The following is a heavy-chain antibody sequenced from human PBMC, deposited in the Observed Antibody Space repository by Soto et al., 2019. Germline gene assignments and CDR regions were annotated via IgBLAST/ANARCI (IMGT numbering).Heavy chain of an antibody. J-gene: IGHJ5*02. V-gene: IGHV4-31*03. CDR3: ARSVFP. Sequence: QVQLQESGPGLVKPSQTLSLTCTVSGVSISSGGYYWRWIRQHPGKGLEWIGYIYYSGSTYYNPSLNSRVSISVDTPKKQFSLKLSSVTGADTAVYYCARSVFPWGQGTLVTVSS. CDR2: IYYSGST. CDR1: GVSISSGGYY.